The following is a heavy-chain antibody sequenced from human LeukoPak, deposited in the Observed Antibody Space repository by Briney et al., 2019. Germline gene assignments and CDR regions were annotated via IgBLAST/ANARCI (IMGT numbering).Heavy chain of an antibody. D-gene: IGHD3-22*01. J-gene: IGHJ4*02. CDR3: ARRLTYDSSGYYHYYFDY. Sequence: ASVRVSCKASGYAFTSYDVNWVRQASGQGLEWMGSMNPHSGNTGYAQKFRGRVTMTRDTSISTAYMELSRLRSDDTAVYYCARRLTYDSSGYYHYYFDYWGQGTLVTVSS. CDR1: GYAFTSYD. CDR2: MNPHSGNT. V-gene: IGHV1-8*01.